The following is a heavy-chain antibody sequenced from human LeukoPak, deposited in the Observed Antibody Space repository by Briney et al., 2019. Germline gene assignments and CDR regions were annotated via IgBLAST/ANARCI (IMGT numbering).Heavy chain of an antibody. CDR2: SNHSGST. V-gene: IGHV4-34*01. CDR1: GGSFSGYY. J-gene: IGHJ4*02. CDR3: ARAGDSSSWYPSSYFDY. D-gene: IGHD6-13*01. Sequence: PSETLSLTCAVYGGSFSGYYWSWIRQPPGKGPEWIGESNHSGSTNYNPSLKSRVTISVDTSKNQFSLKLSSVTAADTAVYYCARAGDSSSWYPSSYFDYWGQGTLDTVSS.